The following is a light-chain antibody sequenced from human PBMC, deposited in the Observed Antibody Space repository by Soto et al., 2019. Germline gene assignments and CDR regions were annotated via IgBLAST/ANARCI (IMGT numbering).Light chain of an antibody. CDR1: QSVSSNY. J-gene: IGKJ1*01. V-gene: IGKV3-20*01. Sequence: EIVLTQSPGTLSLSPGEIATLSCRASQSVSSNYLAWYQQKPGQAPRLLIYGASSRAPGILDRFSGSGSGTDCTLTISRLEPEDFAVYYCQQYGSSFWKFGQGTNVEIK. CDR2: GAS. CDR3: QQYGSSFWK.